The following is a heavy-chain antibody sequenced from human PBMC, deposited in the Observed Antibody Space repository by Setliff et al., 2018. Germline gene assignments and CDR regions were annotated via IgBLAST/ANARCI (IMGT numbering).Heavy chain of an antibody. J-gene: IGHJ1*01. V-gene: IGHV4-4*02. Sequence: SETLSLTCAVSGGSNSGGTWWTWVRQSPEKGLEWIGEISHSGITNYKSSLKNRATISIDMSKRQFSLDLTSVTAADTAIYFCTVRDFNCTDGRCAYFFDPWGQGALVTVSS. CDR3: TVRDFNCTDGRCAYFFDP. CDR1: GGSNSGGTW. CDR2: ISHSGIT. D-gene: IGHD2-8*02.